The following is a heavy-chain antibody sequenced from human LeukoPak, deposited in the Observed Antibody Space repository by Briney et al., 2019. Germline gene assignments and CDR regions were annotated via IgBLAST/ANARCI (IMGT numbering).Heavy chain of an antibody. CDR1: GFTFSSYD. Sequence: GGSLRLSCAASGFTFSSYDMHWVRHATGKGLEWVSAIGTAGDTYYPGSVKGRFTISRENAKNSLYLQMNSLRAEDTAVYYCARASSSWYYYYYYGMDVWGQGTTVTVSS. D-gene: IGHD6-13*01. CDR2: IGTAGDT. V-gene: IGHV3-13*01. CDR3: ARASSSWYYYYYYGMDV. J-gene: IGHJ6*02.